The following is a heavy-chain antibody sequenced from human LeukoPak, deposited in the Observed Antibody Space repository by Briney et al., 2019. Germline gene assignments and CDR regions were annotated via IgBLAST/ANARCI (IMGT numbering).Heavy chain of an antibody. CDR1: GFTFSSYA. D-gene: IGHD6-19*01. V-gene: IGHV3-30*04. CDR2: ISYDGSNK. J-gene: IGHJ4*02. Sequence: GGSLRLSCAASGFTFSSYAMHWVRQAPGKGLEWVAVISYDGSNKYYADSVKGRFTISRDNSKNTLYLQMNSLRAKDTAVYYCARDRSSGWYYFDYWGQGTLVTVSS. CDR3: ARDRSSGWYYFDY.